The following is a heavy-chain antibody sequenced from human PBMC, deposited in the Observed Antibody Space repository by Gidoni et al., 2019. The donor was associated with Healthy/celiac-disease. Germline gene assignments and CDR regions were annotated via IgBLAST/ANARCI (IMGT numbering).Heavy chain of an antibody. D-gene: IGHD4-4*01. CDR3: ARDRIYSNYVLDY. J-gene: IGHJ4*02. CDR2: IWYDGSNK. V-gene: IGHV3-33*01. CDR1: GFTFSSYG. Sequence: QVQLVESGGGVVQPGRSLRLSCAASGFTFSSYGMHWVRQAPGKGLEWVAVIWYDGSNKYYADSVKGRFTISRDNSKNTLYLQMNSLRAEDTAVYYCARDRIYSNYVLDYWGQGTLVTVSS.